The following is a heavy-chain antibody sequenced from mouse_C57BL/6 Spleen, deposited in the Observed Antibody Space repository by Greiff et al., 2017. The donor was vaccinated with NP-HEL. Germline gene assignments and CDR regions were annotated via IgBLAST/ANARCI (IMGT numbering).Heavy chain of an antibody. V-gene: IGHV1-26*01. CDR2: INPNNGGT. J-gene: IGHJ1*03. Sequence: VQLQQSGPELVKPGASVKISCKASGYTFTDYYMNWVKQSHGKSLEWIGDINPNNGGTSYNQKFKGKATLTVDKSSSTAYMELRSLTSEDSAVYYCARAPDGDWYFDVWGTGTTVTVSS. CDR3: ARAPDGDWYFDV. CDR1: GYTFTDYY.